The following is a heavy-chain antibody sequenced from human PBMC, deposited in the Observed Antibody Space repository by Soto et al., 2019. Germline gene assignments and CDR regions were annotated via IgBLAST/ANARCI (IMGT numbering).Heavy chain of an antibody. CDR1: GGSFSGYY. D-gene: IGHD3-3*01. J-gene: IGHJ4*02. Sequence: KPSETLSLTCAVYGGSFSGYYWSWIRQPPGKGLEWIGEINHSGSTNYNPSLKSRVTISVDTSKNQFSLKLSPVTAADTAVYYCARGPSATIFGVVIIPFDYWGQGTLVTVSS. CDR3: ARGPSATIFGVVIIPFDY. CDR2: INHSGST. V-gene: IGHV4-34*01.